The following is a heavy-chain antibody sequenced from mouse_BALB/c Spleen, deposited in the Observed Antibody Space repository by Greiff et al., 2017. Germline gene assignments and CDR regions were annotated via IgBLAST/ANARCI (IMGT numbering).Heavy chain of an antibody. D-gene: IGHD2-4*01. CDR3: TRSYDYDDFDY. V-gene: IGHV5-6-4*01. CDR2: ISSGGSYT. J-gene: IGHJ2*01. CDR1: GFTFSSYT. Sequence: DVKLVESGGGLVKPGGSLKLSCAASGFTFSSYTMSWVRQTPEKRLEWVATISSGGSYTYYPDSVKGRFTISRDNAKNTLYLQMSSLKSEDTAMYYCTRSYDYDDFDYWGQGTTLTVSS.